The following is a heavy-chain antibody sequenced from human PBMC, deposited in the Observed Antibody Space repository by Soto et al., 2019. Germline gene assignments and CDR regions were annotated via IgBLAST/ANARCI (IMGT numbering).Heavy chain of an antibody. CDR2: IFSIDEK. CDR3: ARTLDYYDSSGYTNWFDP. J-gene: IGHJ5*02. Sequence: SGPTLVNPTQTLTLTCTFSGFSLSSSAVGVGVSWIRQPPGKALEWLAHIFSIDEKSYSTSLKSRLTISTDTSKSQVVLTMTNMDPVDTATYYCARTLDYYDSSGYTNWFDPWGQGTLVTVSS. D-gene: IGHD3-22*01. V-gene: IGHV2-26*01. CDR1: GFSLSSSAVGVG.